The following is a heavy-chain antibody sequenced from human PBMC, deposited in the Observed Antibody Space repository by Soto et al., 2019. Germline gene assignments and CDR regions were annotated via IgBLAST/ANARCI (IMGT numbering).Heavy chain of an antibody. CDR2: IRHDGSNI. D-gene: IGHD1-26*01. V-gene: IGHV3-33*01. J-gene: IGHJ4*02. CDR1: GFIFGMYG. CDR3: ARDGVGATTSFGYFDY. Sequence: GSLRLSCAASGFIFGMYGMHWVRQAPGKGPEWVAVIRHDGSNIYYADSVKGRFTISRDNSKNTLYLQMNSLRAEDTAVYYCARDGVGATTSFGYFDYWGQGALVTVSS.